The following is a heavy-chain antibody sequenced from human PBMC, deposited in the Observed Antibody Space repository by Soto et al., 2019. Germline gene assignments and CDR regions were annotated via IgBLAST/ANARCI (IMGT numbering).Heavy chain of an antibody. V-gene: IGHV1-18*04. CDR3: ARVRRRDYDFWSGYYTGMADYYYGMDV. CDR2: ISAYNGNT. D-gene: IGHD3-3*01. Sequence: ASVKVSCKASGYTFTSYGISWVRQVPGQGLEWMGWISAYNGNTNYAQKLQGRVTMTTDTSTSTAYMELRSLRSDDTAVYYCARVRRRDYDFWSGYYTGMADYYYGMDVWGQGTTVTVSS. J-gene: IGHJ6*02. CDR1: GYTFTSYG.